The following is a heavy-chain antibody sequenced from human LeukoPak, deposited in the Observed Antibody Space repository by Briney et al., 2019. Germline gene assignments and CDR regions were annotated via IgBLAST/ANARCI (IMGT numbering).Heavy chain of an antibody. J-gene: IGHJ5*02. D-gene: IGHD4-17*01. V-gene: IGHV3-33*06. CDR2: IWYDGSNR. CDR1: GFTFSGYG. Sequence: GGSLRLSCAASGFTFSGYGMHWVRQAPGKGLEWVAVIWYDGSNRYYADSVKGRFTISRDNSKNTLYLQMNSLRAEDTAVYYCAKDGDESRWLDPWGQGTLVTVSS. CDR3: AKDGDESRWLDP.